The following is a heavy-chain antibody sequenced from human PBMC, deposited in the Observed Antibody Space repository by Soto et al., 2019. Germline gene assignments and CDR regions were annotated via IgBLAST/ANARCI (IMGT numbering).Heavy chain of an antibody. CDR1: HESFSGYY. V-gene: IGHV4-34*01. CDR3: ARWKYHHYFSDNFKTSYVFDS. Sequence: QVQPQQWGAGLLKPSETLSLTCSVYHESFSGYYWNWIRQTPGKGLEWIGNINHRGSTNYNPSLKSRVTMTVDMSKNQFSLNITSVTAADTAVYFCARWKYHHYFSDNFKTSYVFDSWGQGSLVTVSS. J-gene: IGHJ4*02. D-gene: IGHD2-15*01. CDR2: INHRGST.